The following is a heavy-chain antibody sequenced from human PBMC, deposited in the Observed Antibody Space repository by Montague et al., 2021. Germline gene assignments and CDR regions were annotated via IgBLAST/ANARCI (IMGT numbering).Heavy chain of an antibody. CDR1: GYSISSGYY. CDR3: ARDREAAPFDY. V-gene: IGHV4-38-2*02. D-gene: IGHD2-15*01. Sequence: SETLSLTCTVSGYSISSGYYCGWIRQPPGKGLEWIGSIFHSGSTYYNPSLKSRVTISVDTSKNQFSLKLTSVTAADTALYYCARDREAAPFDYWGQGTLVTVPS. J-gene: IGHJ4*02. CDR2: IFHSGST.